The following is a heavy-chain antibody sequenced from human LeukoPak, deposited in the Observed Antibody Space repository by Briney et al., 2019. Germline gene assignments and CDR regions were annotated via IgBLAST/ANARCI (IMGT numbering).Heavy chain of an antibody. CDR3: ARDQVAVADLALQGSYYYGMDV. J-gene: IGHJ6*02. V-gene: IGHV3-23*01. CDR2: ISGSGGST. CDR1: GFTFSSYA. Sequence: LTGGSLRLSCAASGFTFSSYAMSWVRQAPGKGLEWVSAISGSGGSTYYADSVKGRFTISRDNAKNSLYLQMNSLRAEDTAVYYCARDQVAVADLALQGSYYYGMDVWGQGTTVTVSS. D-gene: IGHD6-19*01.